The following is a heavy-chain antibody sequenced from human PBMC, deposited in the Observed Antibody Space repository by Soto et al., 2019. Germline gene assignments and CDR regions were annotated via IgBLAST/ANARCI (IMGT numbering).Heavy chain of an antibody. CDR1: GGTFSSYA. V-gene: IGHV1-69*12. CDR2: IIPIFGTA. D-gene: IGHD7-27*01. CDR3: ATTWGLEMASIPCYGMDV. J-gene: IGHJ6*02. Sequence: QVQLVQSGAEVKKPGSSVKVSCKASGGTFSSYAISWVRQAPGQGLEWMGGIIPIFGTANYAQKFQGRVTITADESTSTAYMELSSLRSEDTAVYYCATTWGLEMASIPCYGMDVWGQGTTVTVSS.